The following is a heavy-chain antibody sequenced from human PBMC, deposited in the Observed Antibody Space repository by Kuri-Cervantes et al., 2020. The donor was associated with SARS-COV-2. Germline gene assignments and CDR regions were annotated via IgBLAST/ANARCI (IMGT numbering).Heavy chain of an antibody. D-gene: IGHD3-10*02. Sequence: ASVKVFCKASGYTFSSYAIRWVRQAPGQGLEWMGGINPIHGIANYAQKLQGRVTMTTDTSTSTAYMELRSLRSEDTAVYYCARGLFGELMADYWGQGTQVTVSS. V-gene: IGHV1-18*01. CDR1: GYTFSSYA. J-gene: IGHJ4*02. CDR3: ARGLFGELMADY. CDR2: INPIHGIA.